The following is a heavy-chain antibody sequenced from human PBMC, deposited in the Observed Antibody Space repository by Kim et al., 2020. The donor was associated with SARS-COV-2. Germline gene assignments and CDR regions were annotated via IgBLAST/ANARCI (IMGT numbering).Heavy chain of an antibody. V-gene: IGHV3-9*01. Sequence: VRFTISRDNAKNSLYLQMNSLRAEDTALYYCAKADISTDNYYDSSGYYSYWGQGTLVTVSS. D-gene: IGHD3-22*01. J-gene: IGHJ4*02. CDR3: AKADISTDNYYDSSGYYSY.